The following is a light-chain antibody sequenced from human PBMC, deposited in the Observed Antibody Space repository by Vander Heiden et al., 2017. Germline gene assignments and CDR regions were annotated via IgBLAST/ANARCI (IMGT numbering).Light chain of an antibody. CDR3: QLFDDAGWT. V-gene: IGKV3-20*01. CDR2: RTS. J-gene: IGKJ1*01. CDR1: RGVASDH. Sequence: TGLPQSPGTLSLSPGERATLSCRASRGVASDHVAWYQQKPGETTRLLIDRTSRRATDIPDRCSGGGSGTDCTLTSRKLEPEDFALYYCQLFDDAGWTFGQGTKVEIK.